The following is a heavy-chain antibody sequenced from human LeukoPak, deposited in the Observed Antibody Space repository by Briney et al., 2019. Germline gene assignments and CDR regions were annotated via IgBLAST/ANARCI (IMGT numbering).Heavy chain of an antibody. V-gene: IGHV4-59*12. Sequence: SETLSLTCTVSGGSISSYYWSWIRQPPGKGLEWIGYIYYSGSTNYNPSLKSRVTISVDTSKNQFPLKLSSVTAADTAVYYCARGGPEAAGLGWFDPWGQGTLVTVSS. CDR1: GGSISSYY. J-gene: IGHJ5*02. CDR2: IYYSGST. D-gene: IGHD6-25*01. CDR3: ARGGPEAAGLGWFDP.